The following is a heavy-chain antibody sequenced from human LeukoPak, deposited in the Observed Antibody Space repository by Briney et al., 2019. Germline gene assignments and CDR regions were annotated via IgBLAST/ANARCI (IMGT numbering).Heavy chain of an antibody. CDR1: GDSISSNNYY. CDR3: ARASRSGDSSSWFFDY. V-gene: IGHV4-39*07. J-gene: IGHJ4*02. Sequence: SETLSLTCTVFGDSISSNNYYWGWVRQPPGKGLEWIGSVYYSGLTYYNPSLKSRVTISVDTSKNQFSLKLSSVTAADTAVYYCARASRSGDSSSWFFDYWGQGTLVTVSS. D-gene: IGHD6-13*01. CDR2: VYYSGLT.